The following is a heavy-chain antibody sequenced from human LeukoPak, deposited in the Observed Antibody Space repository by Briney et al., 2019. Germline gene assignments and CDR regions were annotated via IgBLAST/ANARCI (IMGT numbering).Heavy chain of an antibody. CDR3: AAMGGCRGGSCYP. V-gene: IGHV3-7*01. J-gene: IGHJ5*02. CDR2: IKQDGSEK. D-gene: IGHD2-15*01. Sequence: GGSLRLSCAASGFTFSSYWMSWVRQAPVKGLEWVANIKQDGSEKYYVDSVKGRFTISRDNAKNSLYLQMNSLRAEDTAVYYSAAMGGCRGGSCYPWGQGTLVTVSS. CDR1: GFTFSSYW.